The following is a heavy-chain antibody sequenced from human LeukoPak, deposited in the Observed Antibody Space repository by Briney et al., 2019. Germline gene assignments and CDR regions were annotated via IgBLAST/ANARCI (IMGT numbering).Heavy chain of an antibody. J-gene: IGHJ4*02. CDR1: GFTFSSYS. CDR2: ISGSSSYI. CDR3: VREGLFY. D-gene: IGHD3-22*01. Sequence: GGSPRLSCAASGFTFSSYSMNWVRQAPGEGLEWVSSISGSSSYIYYADSVKGRFTISRDNAKNSLYLQMNSLRAEDTAVYYCVREGLFYWGQGTLVTVSS. V-gene: IGHV3-21*01.